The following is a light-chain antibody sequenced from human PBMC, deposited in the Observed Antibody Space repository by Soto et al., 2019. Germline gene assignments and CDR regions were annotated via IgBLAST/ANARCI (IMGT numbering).Light chain of an antibody. CDR2: SAS. CDR1: QNINNN. V-gene: IGKV3-15*01. Sequence: PGETASLSFRASQNINNNLAWYQKKPGQAPRLLIYSASTRATDVPARFSGSGSGTDLTLTISNLQSEDFANYYCQQSYSSSALSFGGGTKVDIK. CDR3: QQSYSSSALS. J-gene: IGKJ4*01.